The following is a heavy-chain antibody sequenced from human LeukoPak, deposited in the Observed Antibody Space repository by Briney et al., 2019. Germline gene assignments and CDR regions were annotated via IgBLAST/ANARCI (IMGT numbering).Heavy chain of an antibody. Sequence: PGGSLRLSCAASGFTFSSHAMSWVRQAPGKGLEWVSAISGSGGSTYYADSVKGRFTISRDNSKNTLYLQMNSLRAEDTAVYYCAKEKFSTVTHTGPIDYWGQGTLVTVSS. J-gene: IGHJ4*02. CDR1: GFTFSSHA. CDR2: ISGSGGST. CDR3: AKEKFSTVTHTGPIDY. D-gene: IGHD4-17*01. V-gene: IGHV3-23*01.